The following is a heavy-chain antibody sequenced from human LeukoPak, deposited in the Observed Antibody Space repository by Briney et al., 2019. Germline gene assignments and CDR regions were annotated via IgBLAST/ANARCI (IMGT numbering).Heavy chain of an antibody. CDR1: GGSISSYY. D-gene: IGHD1-26*01. V-gene: IGHV4-59*08. CDR2: IYYSGST. J-gene: IGHJ4*02. CDR3: ASRIIVGAGYYFDY. Sequence: SETLSLTCTVSGGSISSYYWSWIRQPPGKGLEWIGYIYYSGSTNYSPSLKSRVTISVDTSKNQFSLKLSSVTAADTAVYYCASRIIVGAGYYFDYWGQGTLVTVSS.